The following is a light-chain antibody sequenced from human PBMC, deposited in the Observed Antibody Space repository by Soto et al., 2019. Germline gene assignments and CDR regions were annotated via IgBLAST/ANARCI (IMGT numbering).Light chain of an antibody. J-gene: IGLJ1*01. V-gene: IGLV2-14*01. CDR2: EVS. Sequence: QSFLPQPASVSGSPGHSITISCTGTSRDVGGYNYVSWYQQHPGKAPKLMIYEVSNRPSGVSNRFSGSKSGNTASLTISGLQAEDEADYSCSSYTSSSTLYVFGTGTKVTVL. CDR3: SSYTSSSTLYV. CDR1: SRDVGGYNY.